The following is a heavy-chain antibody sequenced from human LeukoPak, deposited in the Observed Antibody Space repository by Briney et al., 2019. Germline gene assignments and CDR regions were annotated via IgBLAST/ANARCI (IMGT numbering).Heavy chain of an antibody. J-gene: IGHJ3*02. D-gene: IGHD2-2*01. V-gene: IGHV3-30*03. CDR2: ISYDGSNK. CDR3: APEPYQLLTDDAFDI. Sequence: GGSLRLSCAASGFTFSSYGMHWVRQAPGKGLEWVAVISYDGSNKYYADSVKGRFTISRDNSKNTLYLQMNSLRAEDTAVYYCAPEPYQLLTDDAFDIWGQGTMVTVSS. CDR1: GFTFSSYG.